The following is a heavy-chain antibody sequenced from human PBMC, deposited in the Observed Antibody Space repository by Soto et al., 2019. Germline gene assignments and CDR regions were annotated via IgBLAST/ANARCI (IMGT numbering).Heavy chain of an antibody. CDR2: IIGSSTNT. CDR1: GFTFSDYY. CDR3: VRHSARTVVVPAARDKNDWFDA. Sequence: GGSLRLSCAASGFTFSDYYMAWIRQAPGKXLEWVSFIIGSSTNTKHADSVKGRFTISRDNAKNSLYLQMNSLRAEDPAVYYCVRHSARTVVVPAARDKNDWFDAWGQGTLVTVSS. V-gene: IGHV3-11*06. D-gene: IGHD2-2*01. J-gene: IGHJ5*02.